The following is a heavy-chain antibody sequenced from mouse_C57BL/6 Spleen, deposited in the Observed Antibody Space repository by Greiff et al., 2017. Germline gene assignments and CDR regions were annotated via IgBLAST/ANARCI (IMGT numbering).Heavy chain of an antibody. CDR2: ISYAGSN. J-gene: IGHJ3*01. D-gene: IGHD2-4*01. V-gene: IGHV3-6*01. CDR1: GYSITSGYY. Sequence: EVKLLESGPGLVKPSQSLSLTCSVTGYSITSGYYWNWIRQFPGNKPEWMGYISYAGSNNYNPSLKNRISITRDTSKNQFFLKLNSVTTEDTATYYCASYYYDYDAWFAYWGQGTLVTVSA. CDR3: ASYYYDYDAWFAY.